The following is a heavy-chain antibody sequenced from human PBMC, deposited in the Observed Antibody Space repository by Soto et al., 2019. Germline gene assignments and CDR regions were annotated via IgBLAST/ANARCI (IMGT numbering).Heavy chain of an antibody. J-gene: IGHJ4*02. CDR3: ARDRQSTPWYAADY. CDR2: ISGSGGYI. CDR1: GFTFSSYS. D-gene: IGHD6-13*01. V-gene: IGHV3-21*01. Sequence: GGSLRLSCEGSGFTFSSYSMNWVRQAPGKGLEWVSSISGSGGYIYYADSVKGRFTISRDNAKNSLYLQMTSLRDEDTALYYCARDRQSTPWYAADYWGQGSLVTVSS.